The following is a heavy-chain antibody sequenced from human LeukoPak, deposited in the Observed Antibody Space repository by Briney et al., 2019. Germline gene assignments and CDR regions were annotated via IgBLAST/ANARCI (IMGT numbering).Heavy chain of an antibody. Sequence: PGGSLRLSCAASGFTFSSYGMHWVRQAPGKGLEWVAIISYDGSNKYYEDSVKGRFTISRDNSKNTLYLQMNSLRPEDTAVYYCAKDIVRATVTTGFGYMDVWGKGTTVTVSS. CDR2: ISYDGSNK. D-gene: IGHD4-17*01. CDR1: GFTFSSYG. CDR3: AKDIVRATVTTGFGYMDV. J-gene: IGHJ6*03. V-gene: IGHV3-30*18.